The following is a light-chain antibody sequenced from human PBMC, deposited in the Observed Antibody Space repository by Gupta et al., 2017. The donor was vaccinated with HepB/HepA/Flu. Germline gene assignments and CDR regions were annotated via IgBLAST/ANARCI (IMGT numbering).Light chain of an antibody. CDR2: KAS. J-gene: IGKJ4*01. CDR1: QSVNSW. CDR3: QQYDNFSPLT. Sequence: DIQMTQFPSTLSASVGDRVTITCRASQSVNSWLAWYQQRPGKAPKLLIYKASTLESGVPSRFSGSESGTEFTLTISSRQPDDFATYYCQQYDNFSPLTFGGGTKLEIK. V-gene: IGKV1-5*03.